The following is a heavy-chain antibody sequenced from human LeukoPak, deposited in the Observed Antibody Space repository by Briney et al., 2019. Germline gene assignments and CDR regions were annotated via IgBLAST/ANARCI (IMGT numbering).Heavy chain of an antibody. J-gene: IGHJ4*02. D-gene: IGHD2-15*01. V-gene: IGHV5-51*01. Sequence: GGSLKISCKGSGYSFTSYWIGWVRQMPGKGLEWMGIIYPGDSDTRYSPSFQGQVTISADKSISTAYLQWSSLKASGTAMYYCARQYCSGGSCYHFDYWGQGTLVTVSS. CDR3: ARQYCSGGSCYHFDY. CDR1: GYSFTSYW. CDR2: IYPGDSDT.